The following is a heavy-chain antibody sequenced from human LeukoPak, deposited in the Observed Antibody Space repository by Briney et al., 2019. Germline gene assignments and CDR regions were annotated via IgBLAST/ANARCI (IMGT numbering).Heavy chain of an antibody. J-gene: IGHJ5*02. CDR2: ISAYNGNT. CDR1: GYTFSSYG. Sequence: GASVKVSCKASGYTFSSYGISWVRQAPGQGLEWMGWISAYNGNTNYAQMVQGRVTMTTATSTSTAYMEVRSLRSDDTAMYYCARDVGDIVTIPAAISVPWGQGTLVTVSS. D-gene: IGHD2-2*01. V-gene: IGHV1-18*01. CDR3: ARDVGDIVTIPAAISVP.